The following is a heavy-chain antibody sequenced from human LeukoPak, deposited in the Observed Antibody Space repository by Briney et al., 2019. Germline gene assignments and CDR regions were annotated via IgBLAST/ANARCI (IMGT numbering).Heavy chain of an antibody. CDR3: ARWRYCSGGSCYPTYYFDY. CDR1: GGSISSGGYY. CDR2: IYYSGST. Sequence: SQTLSLTCTVSGGSISSGGYYWSWLRQHPGRGLEWFGYIYYSGSTYYNPSLKSRVTISVDTSKNQFSLKLSSVTAADTAVYYCARWRYCSGGSCYPTYYFDYWGQGTLVTVSS. D-gene: IGHD2-15*01. V-gene: IGHV4-31*03. J-gene: IGHJ4*02.